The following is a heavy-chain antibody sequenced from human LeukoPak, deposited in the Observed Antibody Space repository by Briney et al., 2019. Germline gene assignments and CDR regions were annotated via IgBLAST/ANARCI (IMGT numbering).Heavy chain of an antibody. CDR1: GGTFSSYA. CDR3: ARGPSGSSDFWSGYSLGGEYYFDY. V-gene: IGHV1-69*13. J-gene: IGHJ4*02. CDR2: VIPIFVTA. Sequence: ALVEGSCKASGGTFSSYAISWVRQAPGQGLEWIGGVIPIFVTANYAQKCQGRVTITPDEATSTAYMELSSLTSEDTAVYYCARGPSGSSDFWSGYSLGGEYYFDYWGQGTLVTVSS. D-gene: IGHD3-3*01.